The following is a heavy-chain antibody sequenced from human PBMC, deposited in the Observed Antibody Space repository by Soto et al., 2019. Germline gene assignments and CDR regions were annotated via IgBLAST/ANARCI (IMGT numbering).Heavy chain of an antibody. J-gene: IGHJ6*03. V-gene: IGHV6-1*01. D-gene: IGHD1-1*01. CDR3: ARDDDGLQHTRSGYYYYYMDV. CDR1: GDSVSSNSAA. CDR2: TYYRSKWYN. Sequence: SQTLSLTCAISGDSVSSNSAAWNWIRQSPSRGLEWLGRTYYRSKWYNDYAVSVKSRITINPTTSKKQFSLQLNSVTPDDTTVYYYARDDDGLQHTRSGYYYYYMDVWGKGTTVTVSS.